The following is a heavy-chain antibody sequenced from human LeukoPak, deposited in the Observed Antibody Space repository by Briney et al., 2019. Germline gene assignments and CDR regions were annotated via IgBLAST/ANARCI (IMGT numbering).Heavy chain of an antibody. Sequence: SETLSLTCAVYGGSFTKHQWSWIRQPPGKGLEWIGAINDGGSTNYNPSLKSRVTISVDTSKNQFSLKLSSVTAADTAVYYCARGGIVDPFDYWGQGTLVTVSS. D-gene: IGHD2/OR15-2a*01. CDR2: INDGGST. CDR1: GGSFTKHQ. V-gene: IGHV4-34*01. CDR3: ARGGIVDPFDY. J-gene: IGHJ4*02.